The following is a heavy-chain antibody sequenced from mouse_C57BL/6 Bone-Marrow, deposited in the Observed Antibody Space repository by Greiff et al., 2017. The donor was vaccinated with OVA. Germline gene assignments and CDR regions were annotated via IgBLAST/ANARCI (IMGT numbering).Heavy chain of an antibody. CDR1: GFTFSSYA. CDR3: ARGGYYVRYAMDY. V-gene: IGHV5-4*01. J-gene: IGHJ4*01. D-gene: IGHD2-3*01. Sequence: EVQGVESGGGLVKPGGSLKLSCAASGFTFSSYAMSWVRQTPEKRLEWVATISDGGSYTYYPDNVKGRFTISRDNAKNNLYLQMSHLKSEDTAMYYCARGGYYVRYAMDYWGQGTSVTVSS. CDR2: ISDGGSYT.